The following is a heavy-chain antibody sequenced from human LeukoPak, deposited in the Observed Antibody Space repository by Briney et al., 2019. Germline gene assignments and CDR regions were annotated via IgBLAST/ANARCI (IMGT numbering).Heavy chain of an antibody. D-gene: IGHD3-10*01. CDR1: GFTFSSYA. V-gene: IGHV3-23*01. J-gene: IGHJ4*02. CDR2: ISGSGGST. Sequence: PGGSLRLSCAASGFTFSSYAMSWVRQAPGKGLEWVSAISGSGGSTYYADSVKGRFTISRDNSKNTLYLQMNSPRAEDTAVYYCAKDRDYYGSGSSYFDYWGQGTLVTVSS. CDR3: AKDRDYYGSGSSYFDY.